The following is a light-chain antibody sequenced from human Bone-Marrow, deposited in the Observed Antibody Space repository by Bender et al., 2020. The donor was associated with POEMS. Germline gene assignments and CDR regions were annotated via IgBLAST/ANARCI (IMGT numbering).Light chain of an antibody. CDR2: DVS. CDR1: SSDVGGYNY. Sequence: QSALTQPASVSGSPGQSITISCTGTSSDVGGYNYVSWYQQHPGKAPKLMIYDVSNRPSGVSNRFSASKSGNTASLTISGLQAEDEADYYCSSYTSISTWVFGGGTKLTVL. V-gene: IGLV2-14*03. J-gene: IGLJ3*02. CDR3: SSYTSISTWV.